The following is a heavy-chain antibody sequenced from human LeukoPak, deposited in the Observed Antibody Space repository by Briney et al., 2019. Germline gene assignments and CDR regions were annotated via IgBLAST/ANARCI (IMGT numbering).Heavy chain of an antibody. CDR2: ISYDGSDK. V-gene: IGHV3-30-3*01. J-gene: IGHJ6*02. CDR3: ARDSSLSSGWYMDV. Sequence: PGRSLRLSCAASGFTFSSYAMHWVRQAPGRGLEWVAVISYDGSDKYYADSVKGRFTISRDNSKNTLYLQMNSLRAEDPAVYYCARDSSLSSGWYMDVWGQGTTVTVSS. CDR1: GFTFSSYA. D-gene: IGHD6-19*01.